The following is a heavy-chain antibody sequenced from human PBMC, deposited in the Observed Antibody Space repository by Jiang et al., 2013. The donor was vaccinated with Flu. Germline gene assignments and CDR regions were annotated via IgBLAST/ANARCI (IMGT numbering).Heavy chain of an antibody. J-gene: IGHJ5*02. CDR1: GASISSGSYY. V-gene: IGHV4-61*02. CDR2: TYSSGST. D-gene: IGHD1-26*01. Sequence: TGPGLVKPSQTLSLTCTVSGASISSGSYYWSWIRQPAGKGLEWIGRTYSSGSTNYNPSLKSRVAISLDTSKNQFSLKLYSVTAADTARYYCAREFSAENNWLDPWGQGTQVTVSS. CDR3: AREFSAENNWLDP.